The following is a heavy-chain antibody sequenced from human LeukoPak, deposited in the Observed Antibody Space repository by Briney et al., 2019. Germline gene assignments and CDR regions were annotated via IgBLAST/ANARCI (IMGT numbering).Heavy chain of an antibody. Sequence: AASVKVSCKASGYTFTSYYMHWVRQATGQGLEWMGWMNPYSGNTGFAQKFQGRVTMTRNTSISTAYMELSSLRSEDTAIYYCARTTTLPDYWGQGTLVTVSS. CDR1: GYTFTSYY. V-gene: IGHV1-8*02. D-gene: IGHD1-1*01. CDR2: MNPYSGNT. CDR3: ARTTTLPDY. J-gene: IGHJ4*02.